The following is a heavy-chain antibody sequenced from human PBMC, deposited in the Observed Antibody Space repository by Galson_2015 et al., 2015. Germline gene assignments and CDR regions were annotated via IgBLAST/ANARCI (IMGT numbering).Heavy chain of an antibody. J-gene: IGHJ4*02. Sequence: CTVSGGSISSGGYYWSWIRQHPGKGLEWIGYIYYSGSTYYNPSLKSRVTISVDTSKNQFSLKLSSVTAADTAVYYCASKEDVVVAAFDYWGQGTLVTVSS. D-gene: IGHD2-15*01. CDR3: ASKEDVVVAAFDY. V-gene: IGHV4-31*03. CDR1: GGSISSGGYY. CDR2: IYYSGST.